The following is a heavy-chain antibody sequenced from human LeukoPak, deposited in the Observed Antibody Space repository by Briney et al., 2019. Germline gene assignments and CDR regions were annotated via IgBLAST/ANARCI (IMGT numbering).Heavy chain of an antibody. V-gene: IGHV3-23*01. D-gene: IGHD6-13*01. CDR3: AKKYSSSWYGFDY. CDR2: ISVNGGGT. CDR1: GFTFSSYA. Sequence: GGSLRLSCAASGFTFSSYAMSWVRQASGKGLEWVSAISVNGGGTYYADSVKGRFTISRDNSKNTLYLQMNSLRAEDTAAYYCAKKYSSSWYGFDYWGQGTLVTVSS. J-gene: IGHJ4*02.